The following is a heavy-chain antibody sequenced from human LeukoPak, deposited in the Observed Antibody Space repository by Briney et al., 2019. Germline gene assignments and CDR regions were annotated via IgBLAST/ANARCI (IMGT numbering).Heavy chain of an antibody. D-gene: IGHD6-13*01. Sequence: SVKVSCKASGYTFTSYGISWVRQAPGQGLEWMGWINPNSGDTNYAQKFQGRVTMTRDTPISTAYMELSSLRSDDTAMYYCARMWSTATSGWNWFDPWGQGTLVTVSS. V-gene: IGHV1-2*02. CDR3: ARMWSTATSGWNWFDP. J-gene: IGHJ5*02. CDR1: GYTFTSYG. CDR2: INPNSGDT.